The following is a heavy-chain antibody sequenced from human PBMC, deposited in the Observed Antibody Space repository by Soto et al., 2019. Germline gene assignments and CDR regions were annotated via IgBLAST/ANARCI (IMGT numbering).Heavy chain of an antibody. CDR3: AKDVLDIVVVVAADDAFDI. J-gene: IGHJ3*02. Sequence: GGSLRLSCAASGFTFSSYAMSWVRQAPGKGLEWVSAISGSGGSTYYADSVKGRFTISRDNSKNTLYLQMNSLRAEDTAVYYCAKDVLDIVVVVAADDAFDIWGQGTMVTVSS. D-gene: IGHD2-15*01. V-gene: IGHV3-23*01. CDR2: ISGSGGST. CDR1: GFTFSSYA.